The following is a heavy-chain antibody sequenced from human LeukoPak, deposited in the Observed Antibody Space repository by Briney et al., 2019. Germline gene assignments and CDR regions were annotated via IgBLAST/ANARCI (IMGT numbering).Heavy chain of an antibody. D-gene: IGHD6-13*01. J-gene: IGHJ4*02. Sequence: GGSLRLSCAASAFTFSTHTMNWFRQAPGEGLEWVSSISSSSYYIHYADSVKGRFTISRDNAKNSLFLQMNRLRAEDTAMYYCARVTGGSSWHGAADYWGQGTLVTVSS. CDR2: ISSSSYYI. CDR3: ARVTGGSSWHGAADY. V-gene: IGHV3-21*01. CDR1: AFTFSTHT.